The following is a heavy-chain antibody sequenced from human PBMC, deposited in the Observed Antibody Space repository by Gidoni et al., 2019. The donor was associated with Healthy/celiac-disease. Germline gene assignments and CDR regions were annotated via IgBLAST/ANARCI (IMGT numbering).Heavy chain of an antibody. J-gene: IGHJ4*02. Sequence: QVQLVESGGGVVQPGRSLRLSCAASGFTFRSYGMHWVRQAPGKGLEWVAVISYDGSNKYYADSVKGRFTISRDNSKNTLYLQMNSLRAEDTAVYYCAKDKRYSSSLRYFDYWGQGTLVTVSS. V-gene: IGHV3-30*18. CDR1: GFTFRSYG. D-gene: IGHD6-13*01. CDR3: AKDKRYSSSLRYFDY. CDR2: ISYDGSNK.